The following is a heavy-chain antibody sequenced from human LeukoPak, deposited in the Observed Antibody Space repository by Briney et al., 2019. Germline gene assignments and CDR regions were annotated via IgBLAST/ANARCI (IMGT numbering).Heavy chain of an antibody. V-gene: IGHV1-2*02. CDR3: ARVNMVRGVGKNDY. CDR1: GYTFTGYY. CDR2: INPNSGGT. D-gene: IGHD3-10*01. J-gene: IGHJ4*02. Sequence: ASVKVSCKASGYTFTGYYMHWVGQAPGQGLEWMGWINPNSGGTNYAQKLQGRVTMTTDTSTSTAYMELRSLRSDDTAVYYCARVNMVRGVGKNDYWGQGTLVTVSS.